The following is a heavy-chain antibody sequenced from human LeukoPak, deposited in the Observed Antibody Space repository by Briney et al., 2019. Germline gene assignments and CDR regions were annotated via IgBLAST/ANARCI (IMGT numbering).Heavy chain of an antibody. CDR1: GGTFSSYA. J-gene: IGHJ3*02. Sequence: SVKVSCKASGGTFSSYAISWVRQAPGQGLEWMGGIIPIFGTANYTQKFQGRVTITTDESTSTAYMELSSLRSEDTAVYYCARDSGYYYDSSGYYPDAFDIWGQGTMVTVSS. D-gene: IGHD3-22*01. CDR2: IIPIFGTA. CDR3: ARDSGYYYDSSGYYPDAFDI. V-gene: IGHV1-69*05.